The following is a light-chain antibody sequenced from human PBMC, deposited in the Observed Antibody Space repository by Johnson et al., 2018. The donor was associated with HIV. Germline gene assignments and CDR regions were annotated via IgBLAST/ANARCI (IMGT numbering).Light chain of an antibody. Sequence: QSVLTQPPSVSAAPGQKVTISCSGRTSNIGNNYVSWYQQFPGTAPKLLIYENDKRPSGIPDRFSGSKSGTSATLGITALHTGDEAYYYCGTWDSSLSALVFGTGTKVTAL. J-gene: IGLJ1*01. CDR2: END. CDR3: GTWDSSLSALV. V-gene: IGLV1-51*02. CDR1: TSNIGNNY.